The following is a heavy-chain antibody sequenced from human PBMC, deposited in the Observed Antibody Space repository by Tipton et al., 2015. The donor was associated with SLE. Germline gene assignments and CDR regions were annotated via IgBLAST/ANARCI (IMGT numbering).Heavy chain of an antibody. CDR1: GFTFSSYG. CDR3: AREIWNTVGFDY. CDR2: IWYDGSNK. D-gene: IGHD1-26*01. V-gene: IGHV3-33*01. Sequence: SLRLSCAASGFTFSSYGMHWVRQAPGKGLEWVAVIWYDGSNKYYADSVKGRFTISRDNSKNTLYLQMNSLRAEDTAVYYCAREIWNTVGFDYWGQGTLVTVSS. J-gene: IGHJ4*02.